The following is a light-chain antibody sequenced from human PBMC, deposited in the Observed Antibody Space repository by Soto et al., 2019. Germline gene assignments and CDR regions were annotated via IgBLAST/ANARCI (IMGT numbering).Light chain of an antibody. CDR3: QQYNSSSWT. Sequence: DIQMTQSPSTLSASVGDRVTITCRASQSISIWLAWYQQKPGKAPKFLIYDASSLESGVPSRFSGSGSGTEFTLTISSLQPDDFATNYCQQYNSSSWTFGQGTKVEIK. CDR1: QSISIW. CDR2: DAS. J-gene: IGKJ1*01. V-gene: IGKV1-5*01.